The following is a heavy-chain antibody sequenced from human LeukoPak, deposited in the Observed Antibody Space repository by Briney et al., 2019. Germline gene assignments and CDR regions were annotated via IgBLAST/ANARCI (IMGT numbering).Heavy chain of an antibody. CDR1: GFSLSTSGVG. Sequence: SGPTLVNPTQTLTLTCTFSGFSLSTSGVGVGWIRQPPGKALEWLALIYWDDDKRYSPSLKSRLTITKDTSKNQVVLTMTNMDPVDTATYYCAHSFLRGRYDSSVWFDYWGQGTLVTVSS. V-gene: IGHV2-5*02. J-gene: IGHJ4*02. CDR2: IYWDDDK. CDR3: AHSFLRGRYDSSVWFDY. D-gene: IGHD3-22*01.